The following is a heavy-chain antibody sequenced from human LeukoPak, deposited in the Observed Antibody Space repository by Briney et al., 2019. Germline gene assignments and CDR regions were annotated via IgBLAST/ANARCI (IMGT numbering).Heavy chain of an antibody. D-gene: IGHD6-19*01. J-gene: IGHJ4*02. CDR2: IYTSGST. V-gene: IGHV4-4*07. CDR1: GGSISSYY. Sequence: SETLSLTCTVSGGSISSYYWSWIRQPPGKGLEWVGHIYTSGSTKYNPSLKSRVTMSVDTSKNQFSLRLSSVTAADTAVYYCAREPSGWYGGFDYWGQGTLVTVSS. CDR3: AREPSGWYGGFDY.